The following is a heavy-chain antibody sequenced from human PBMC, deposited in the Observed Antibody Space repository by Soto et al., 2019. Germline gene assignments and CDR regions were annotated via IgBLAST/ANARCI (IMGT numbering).Heavy chain of an antibody. J-gene: IGHJ4*02. Sequence: PGGSLRLSCAASGFTFSSYAMSWVRQAPGKGLEWVSAISGSGGSTYYADSVKGRFTISRDNSKNTLYLQMNSLRAEDTAVYYSAKDQDRSSSWSDTGNYYDYWGQGTLVTVSS. D-gene: IGHD6-13*01. CDR1: GFTFSSYA. CDR3: AKDQDRSSSWSDTGNYYDY. V-gene: IGHV3-23*01. CDR2: ISGSGGST.